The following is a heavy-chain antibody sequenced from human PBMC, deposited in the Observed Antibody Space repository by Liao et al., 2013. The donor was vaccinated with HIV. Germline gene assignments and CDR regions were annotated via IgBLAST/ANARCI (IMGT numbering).Heavy chain of an antibody. Sequence: QVHLQESGPGLVKSSETLSLTCTVSGGSIRSSSYYWGWIRQTPGKGLEWIGSIYYSGSTYHNPSLKSRVSMSVDSSKNQFSLKMTSVTAADAAVYYCARRIVAAATPVGAGAFDVWGQGTTVTVSS. CDR2: IYYSGST. J-gene: IGHJ3*01. D-gene: IGHD2-2*01. CDR1: GGSIRSSSYY. CDR3: ARRIVAAATPVGAGAFDV. V-gene: IGHV4-39*07.